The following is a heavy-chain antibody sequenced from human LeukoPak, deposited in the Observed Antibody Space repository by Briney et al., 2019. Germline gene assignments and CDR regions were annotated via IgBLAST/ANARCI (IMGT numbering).Heavy chain of an antibody. J-gene: IGHJ4*02. V-gene: IGHV3-30-3*01. CDR3: AREKGD. Sequence: PGRSLRLSCVASGFTFSGYAMHWVRQAPGKGLEWVTTISYDGSNQYYADSVKGRFTISRDNSMNTLYLQMNSLRHEDTAVYYCAREKGDWGQGTLVTVSS. D-gene: IGHD3-16*01. CDR1: GFTFSGYA. CDR2: ISYDGSNQ.